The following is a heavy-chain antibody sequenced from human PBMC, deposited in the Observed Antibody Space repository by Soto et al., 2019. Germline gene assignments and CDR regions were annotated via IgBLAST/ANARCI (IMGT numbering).Heavy chain of an antibody. CDR3: TKAGGWYYYDSSGPPDAPHV. V-gene: IGHV3-23*01. J-gene: IGHJ3*01. CDR1: GFTFNFYA. D-gene: IGHD3-22*01. CDR2: ISVNGRT. Sequence: PGGSLRLSCAASGFTFNFYAMAWVRQAPGKGLEWVSGISVNGRTNYADSVKGRFTISRDNSKNMVFLQMDTLRAEDTALYYCTKAGGWYYYDSSGPPDAPHVWGQGTMVTVSS.